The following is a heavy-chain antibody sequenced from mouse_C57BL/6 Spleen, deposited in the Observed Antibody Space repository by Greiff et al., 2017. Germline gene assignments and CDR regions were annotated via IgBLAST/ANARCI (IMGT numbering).Heavy chain of an antibody. D-gene: IGHD2-4*01. Sequence: QVQLKESGAELARPGASVKLSCKASGYTFTSSGISWVKQSTGQGLEWIGEIYPRSGNTYYNEKFKGKATFTADKASSTAYMELRSLPSGDSAVYFWAREYYDYDGYAMDYWGQGTSVTVSS. V-gene: IGHV1-81*01. CDR1: GYTFTSSG. CDR3: AREYYDYDGYAMDY. CDR2: IYPRSGNT. J-gene: IGHJ4*01.